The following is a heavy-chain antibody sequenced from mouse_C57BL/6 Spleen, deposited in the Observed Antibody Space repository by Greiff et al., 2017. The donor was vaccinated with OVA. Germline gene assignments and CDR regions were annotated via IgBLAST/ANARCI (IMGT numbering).Heavy chain of an antibody. CDR3: ARNEIYYDYEGYFDY. CDR2: IWTGGGT. V-gene: IGHV2-9-1*01. J-gene: IGHJ2*01. D-gene: IGHD2-4*01. CDR1: GFSLTSYA. Sequence: VKLMESGPGLVAPSQSLSITCTVSGFSLTSYAISWVRQPPGKGLEWLGVIWTGGGTNYNSALKSRLSISKDNSKSQVFLKMNSLQTDDTARYYCARNEIYYDYEGYFDYWGQGTTLTVSS.